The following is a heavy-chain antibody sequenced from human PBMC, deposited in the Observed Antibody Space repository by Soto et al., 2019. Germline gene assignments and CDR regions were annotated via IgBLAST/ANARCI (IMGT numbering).Heavy chain of an antibody. Sequence: SETLSLTCAVSGGSFTSNNWWTWVRQPPGQGLEWIGEIYRTGSTNYNPSLKSRVTISLDKSENQFSLKVTSLTAADTAVYYCASRDPGTSVDYWGQGTLVTV. J-gene: IGHJ4*02. D-gene: IGHD1-7*01. CDR3: ASRDPGTSVDY. CDR2: IYRTGST. V-gene: IGHV4-4*02. CDR1: GGSFTSNNW.